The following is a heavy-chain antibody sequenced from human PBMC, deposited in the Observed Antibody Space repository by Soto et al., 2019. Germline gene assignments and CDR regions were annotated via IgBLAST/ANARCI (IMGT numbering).Heavy chain of an antibody. Sequence: PGGSLRLSCAASGFTFSAYGMLWVRQTPGTGLEWVAAMSYDESSKPYADSVKGRFTISRDNSNNTLYLQMSDLRAEDTAVYYCARGRKSPVPFYHYGMDVWGQGTTVTVSS. J-gene: IGHJ6*02. CDR1: GFTFSAYG. V-gene: IGHV3-30*03. CDR3: ARGRKSPVPFYHYGMDV. D-gene: IGHD3-10*01. CDR2: MSYDESSK.